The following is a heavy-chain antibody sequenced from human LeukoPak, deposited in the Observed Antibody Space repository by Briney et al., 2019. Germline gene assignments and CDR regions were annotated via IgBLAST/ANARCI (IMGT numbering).Heavy chain of an antibody. CDR2: ISYDGSNK. CDR3: ARSRDGYNLRYFDY. V-gene: IGHV3-30-3*01. D-gene: IGHD5-24*01. CDR1: GLTFSSYA. Sequence: GGSLTLSCVACGLTFSSYAMHWVGQPPGKGREGVAVISYDGSNKYYADSVKGRFTISRDNSKNTLYLQMNSLRAEDTAVYYCARSRDGYNLRYFDYWGQGTLVTVSS. J-gene: IGHJ4*02.